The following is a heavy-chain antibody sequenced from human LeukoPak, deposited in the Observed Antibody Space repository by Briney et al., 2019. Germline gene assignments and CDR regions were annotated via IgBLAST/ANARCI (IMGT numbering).Heavy chain of an antibody. CDR3: AKYVWGSYPTFEDY. Sequence: SETLSLTCTVSGGSISSYYWSWIRQPPGKGLEWIGYISYSGSTNYNPSLKSRVTISVDTSKNQFSLKLSSVTAADTAVYYCAKYVWGSYPTFEDYWGQGTLVTVSP. D-gene: IGHD3-16*02. CDR2: ISYSGST. J-gene: IGHJ4*02. CDR1: GGSISSYY. V-gene: IGHV4-59*01.